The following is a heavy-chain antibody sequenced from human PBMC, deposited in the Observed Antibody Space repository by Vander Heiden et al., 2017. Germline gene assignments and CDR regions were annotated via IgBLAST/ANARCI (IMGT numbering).Heavy chain of an antibody. CDR1: GFTFGDYA. J-gene: IGHJ6*02. Sequence: EVQLVESGGGLVQPGRSLRLSCAASGFTFGDYAMHWVRQSPGKGLEWVSGTTWNSVILGYADSVKGRFTISKDNAKNSLYLQMNSLRVEDTALYYCAKAAQWFGELGGMDVWGQGTTVTVSS. CDR3: AKAAQWFGELGGMDV. CDR2: TTWNSVIL. D-gene: IGHD3-10*01. V-gene: IGHV3-9*01.